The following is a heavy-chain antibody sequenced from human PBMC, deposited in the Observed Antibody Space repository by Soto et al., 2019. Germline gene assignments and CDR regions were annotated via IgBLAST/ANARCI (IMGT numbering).Heavy chain of an antibody. Sequence: QVQLVQSGAAVKKPGASVKVSCKASGYTFTGYYMHWVRQAPGKGLEWMGWINPNSGGTNYAQKFQGWVTMTRDTSISTAYMELSRLRSDDTAVYYCARGDRLVVPAAIHYYYYGIDGWGQGTTVTVSS. CDR3: ARGDRLVVPAAIHYYYYGIDG. D-gene: IGHD2-2*02. CDR1: GYTFTGYY. V-gene: IGHV1-2*04. J-gene: IGHJ6*02. CDR2: INPNSGGT.